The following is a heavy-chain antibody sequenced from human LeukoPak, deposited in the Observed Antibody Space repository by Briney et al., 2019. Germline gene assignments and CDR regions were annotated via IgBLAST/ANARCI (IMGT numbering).Heavy chain of an antibody. J-gene: IGHJ4*02. CDR1: GFTFSDFP. D-gene: IGHD5-18*01. CDR2: ISPSSDEI. Sequence: TGGSLRLSCAASGFTFSDFPMIWVRQAPGKGLEWVSSISPSSDEIHYADSVKGRFTISRDNSRSTLSLQMDSLRAEDTATYYCATYRQIQVPFEFWGQGTLVTVSS. V-gene: IGHV3-23*01. CDR3: ATYRQIQVPFEF.